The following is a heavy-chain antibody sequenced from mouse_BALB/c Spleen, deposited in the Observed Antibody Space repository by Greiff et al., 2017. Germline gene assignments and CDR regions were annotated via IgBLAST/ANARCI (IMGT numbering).Heavy chain of an antibody. CDR2: SRNKANDYTT. Sequence: EVKLMESGGGLVQPGGSLRLSCATSGFTFSDFYMEWVRQPPGKRLEWIAASRNKANDYTTEYSASVKGRFIVSRDTSQSILYLQMNALRAEDTAIYYCARGATVVEGDYWGQGTSVTVSS. CDR3: ARGATVVEGDY. J-gene: IGHJ4*01. D-gene: IGHD1-1*01. V-gene: IGHV7-1*02. CDR1: GFTFSDFY.